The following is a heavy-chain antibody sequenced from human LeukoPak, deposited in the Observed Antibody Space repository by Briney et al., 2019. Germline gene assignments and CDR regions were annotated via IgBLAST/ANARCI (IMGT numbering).Heavy chain of an antibody. D-gene: IGHD1-26*01. CDR3: ARALLHMAHFDN. CDR1: GGSFNSYY. Sequence: SETLSLTCTVSGGSFNSYYWSWIRQPPGKGLEWIGYNYYSGITNYNPSLKSRVFISVDTSKNQFSLKLTSVTAADAAVYYCARALLHMAHFDNWGQGILVTVSS. V-gene: IGHV4-59*01. J-gene: IGHJ4*02. CDR2: NYYSGIT.